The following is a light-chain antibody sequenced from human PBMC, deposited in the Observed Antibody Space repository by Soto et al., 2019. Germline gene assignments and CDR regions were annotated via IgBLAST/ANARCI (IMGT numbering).Light chain of an antibody. CDR3: GTRDSISTFVV. V-gene: IGLV1-51*01. CDR1: SSNIGDNS. Sequence: QSALTQPPSMSAAPGQKVTISCSGSSSNIGDNSVSWYRQLPGTAPKVLIYDNHKRPSGVPDRFSGSKSGTSATLGITGLQTGDEADYYCGTRDSISTFVVFGGGTKLTVL. CDR2: DNH. J-gene: IGLJ2*01.